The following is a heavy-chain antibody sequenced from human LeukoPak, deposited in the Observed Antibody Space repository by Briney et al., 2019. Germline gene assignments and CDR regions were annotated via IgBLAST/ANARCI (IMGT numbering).Heavy chain of an antibody. Sequence: ASVKVSCKASGGTFSSYAISWVRQAPGQGLEWMGRIIPIFGTANYAQKFQGRVTITTDESTSTAYMELSRLRSEDTAVYYCARTVVGATTDDAFDIWGQGTMVTVSS. D-gene: IGHD1-26*01. J-gene: IGHJ3*02. CDR1: GGTFSSYA. V-gene: IGHV1-69*05. CDR3: ARTVVGATTDDAFDI. CDR2: IIPIFGTA.